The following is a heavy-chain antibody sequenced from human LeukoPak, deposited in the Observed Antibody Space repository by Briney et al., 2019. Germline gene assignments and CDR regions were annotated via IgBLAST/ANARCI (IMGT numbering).Heavy chain of an antibody. J-gene: IGHJ4*02. CDR1: GGSISGYY. CDR2: IYYSGST. Sequence: SETLSLTCTVSGGSISGYYWSWFRPPPGKGLEWIGDIYYSGSTNYNPSLKSRVTISVDTSKNQFSLKLSSVTAADTAVYYCVRANHFDYWGQGTLVTVSS. V-gene: IGHV4-59*01. CDR3: VRANHFDY. D-gene: IGHD1-14*01.